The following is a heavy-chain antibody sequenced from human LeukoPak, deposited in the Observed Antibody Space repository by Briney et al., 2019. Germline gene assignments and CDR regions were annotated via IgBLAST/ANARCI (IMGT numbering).Heavy chain of an antibody. V-gene: IGHV4-59*08. CDR3: ARLLQFWFDP. J-gene: IGHJ5*02. CDR1: GGSISSYY. CDR2: IYYSGST. Sequence: KPSETLSLTCTVSGGSISSYYWSWIRQPPGKGLEWIGYIYYSGSTNYNPSLKSRVTISVDTSKNQFSLKLSSVTAADTAVYYCARLLQFWFDPWGQGTLVTVSS.